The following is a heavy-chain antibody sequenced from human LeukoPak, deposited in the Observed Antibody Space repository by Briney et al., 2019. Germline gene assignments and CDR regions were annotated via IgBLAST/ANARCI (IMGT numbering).Heavy chain of an antibody. CDR1: GGSISSGGYY. CDR2: IYYSGST. J-gene: IGHJ4*02. CDR3: AREDSSSSNFH. Sequence: SETLSLTCTVSGGSISSGGYYWSWIRQHPGKGLEWIGYIYYSGSTYYNPSLKSRVTISVDTPKNQFSLKLSSVTAADTAVYYCAREDSSSSNFHWGQGTLVTVSS. V-gene: IGHV4-31*03. D-gene: IGHD6-6*01.